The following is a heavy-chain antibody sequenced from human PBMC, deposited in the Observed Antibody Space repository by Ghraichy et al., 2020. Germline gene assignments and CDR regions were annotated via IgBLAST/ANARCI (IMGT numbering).Heavy chain of an antibody. V-gene: IGHV4-34*01. D-gene: IGHD6-13*01. CDR1: GGSFSGYY. Sequence: SETLSLTCAVYGGSFSGYYWSWIRQPPGKGLEWIGEINHSGSTNYNPSLKSRVTISVDTSKNQFSLKLSSVTAADTAVYYCARGWRCSSSCWWKDNGGKNWFDPWGQGTLVTVSS. J-gene: IGHJ5*02. CDR3: ARGWRCSSSCWWKDNGGKNWFDP. CDR2: INHSGST.